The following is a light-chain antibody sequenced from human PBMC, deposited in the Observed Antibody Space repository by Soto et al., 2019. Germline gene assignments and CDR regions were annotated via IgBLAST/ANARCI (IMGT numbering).Light chain of an antibody. J-gene: IGKJ1*01. CDR3: QQYNSYPVT. Sequence: DIQMTQSPSTLSASVGDRVTITCRASQSISSWLAWYQQKPGKAPKLLIYKASSLESGVPSRFSGGGSGTEFTLTISSLQPDDFATYYCQQYNSYPVTFGQGTKVDIK. CDR1: QSISSW. CDR2: KAS. V-gene: IGKV1-5*03.